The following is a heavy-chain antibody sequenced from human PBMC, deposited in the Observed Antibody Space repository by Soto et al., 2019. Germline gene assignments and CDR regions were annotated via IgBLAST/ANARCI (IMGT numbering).Heavy chain of an antibody. Sequence: EVQLVESGGGLVEPGGSIRLSCVASGFTFTKAYMTWVRQAPGKGLEWVGRIKGSHAGGTTDYATSVKGRFTSSRNHSKNTQYLQMNSLKTEDIAVYYCATEGGYPGSSSNGAYWGQGNLVTVSS. CDR2: IKGSHAGGTT. V-gene: IGHV3-15*01. CDR3: ATEGGYPGSSSNGAY. D-gene: IGHD6-6*01. J-gene: IGHJ4*02. CDR1: GFTFTKAY.